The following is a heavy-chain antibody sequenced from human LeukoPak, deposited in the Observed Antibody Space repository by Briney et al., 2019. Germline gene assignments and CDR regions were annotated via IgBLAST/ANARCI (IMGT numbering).Heavy chain of an antibody. D-gene: IGHD3-10*01. CDR3: ATSSDYYGSGSFWGRATFDM. Sequence: PGGSLRLSCAASGFIFSTYNMNWVRQAPGEGLEWVSSISSSSSYIYYADSVKGRFTISRDNAKDSLYLQMDSLRAEDTAVYYCATSSDYYGSGSFWGRATFDMWGQGTMITVSS. J-gene: IGHJ3*02. CDR1: GFIFSTYN. V-gene: IGHV3-21*01. CDR2: ISSSSSYI.